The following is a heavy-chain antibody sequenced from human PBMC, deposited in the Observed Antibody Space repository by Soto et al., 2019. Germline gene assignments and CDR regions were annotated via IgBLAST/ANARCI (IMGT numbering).Heavy chain of an antibody. Sequence: ASVKVSCKVSGYSLTELSMHWGRQAPGKGLEWMGGFDPEDDEEIYAQRFQGRVSMTEDTSTDTAYMELSSLRSDDTAVYYCATRLGSYGDATLGFDYWGQGTLVTVSS. D-gene: IGHD4-17*01. CDR2: FDPEDDEE. V-gene: IGHV1-24*01. CDR3: ATRLGSYGDATLGFDY. CDR1: GYSLTELS. J-gene: IGHJ4*02.